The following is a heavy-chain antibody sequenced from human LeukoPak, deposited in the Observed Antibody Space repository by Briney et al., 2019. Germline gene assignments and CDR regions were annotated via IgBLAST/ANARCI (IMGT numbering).Heavy chain of an antibody. Sequence: KPSETLSLTCTVSGGSISSYYWSWIRQPPGKGLEWIGYIYYSGSTNYNPSLKSRVAISVDTSKNQFSLKLSSVTAADTAVYYCARVHYDRTLDIWGQGTMVTVSS. J-gene: IGHJ3*02. CDR3: ARVHYDRTLDI. CDR2: IYYSGST. CDR1: GGSISSYY. D-gene: IGHD3-22*01. V-gene: IGHV4-59*01.